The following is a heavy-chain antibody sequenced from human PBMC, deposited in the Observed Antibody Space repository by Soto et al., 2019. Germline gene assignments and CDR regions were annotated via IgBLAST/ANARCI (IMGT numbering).Heavy chain of an antibody. J-gene: IGHJ4*02. V-gene: IGHV3-23*01. D-gene: IGHD2-2*01. CDR2: ISGGST. CDR3: AKAVISVVVSAAIDY. Sequence: GGSLRLSCAASGFTFSSYAMNWVRQAPGKGLEWVSVISGGSTYYADSVKGRFTISRDNSKNTLYLQMNSLRVDDTAVYYCAKAVISVVVSAAIDYWGQGTLVTVSS. CDR1: GFTFSSYA.